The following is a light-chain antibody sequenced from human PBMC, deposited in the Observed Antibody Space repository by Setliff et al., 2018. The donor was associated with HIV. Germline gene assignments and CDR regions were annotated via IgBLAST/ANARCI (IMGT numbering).Light chain of an antibody. J-gene: IGLJ1*01. Sequence: QSALTQPPSVSGAPGQRVTISCTGSSSNIGAGYDVHWYQQLPGTAPKLLIYGNNNRPSGFPDRFSGSKSGNTASLTISALQAGDEADYYCCSYAGPTSFDVFGTGTKVTVL. CDR2: GNN. CDR3: CSYAGPTSFDV. CDR1: SSNIGAGYD. V-gene: IGLV1-40*01.